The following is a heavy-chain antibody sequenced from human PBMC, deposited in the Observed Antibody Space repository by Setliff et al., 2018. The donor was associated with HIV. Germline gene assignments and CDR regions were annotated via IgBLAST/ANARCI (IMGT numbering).Heavy chain of an antibody. J-gene: IGHJ4*02. CDR3: ARDQKGYSYGYFDS. CDR1: GYSISSGYY. D-gene: IGHD5-18*01. Sequence: SETLSLTCTVSGYSISSGYYWGWIRQPPGKGLEWIGYIFYSGSTNYNPSLKSRVTMSVGTSKNQFSLRLSSVTAADTAVYYCARDQKGYSYGYFDSWGQGTLVTVSS. V-gene: IGHV4-38-2*02. CDR2: IFYSGST.